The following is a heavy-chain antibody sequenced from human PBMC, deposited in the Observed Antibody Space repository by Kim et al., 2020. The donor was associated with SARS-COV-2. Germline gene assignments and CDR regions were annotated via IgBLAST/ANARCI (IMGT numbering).Heavy chain of an antibody. CDR1: GFIFSNYA. Sequence: GGSLRLSCAASGFIFSNYAMHWVRQAPGKGLQYVSAISSDGGSTSYADSVKGRFTISRDNSKTTLYLHMGSLSDEDMAVYYCARRAVANYWYFDVWGRGT. CDR3: ARRAVANYWYFDV. J-gene: IGHJ2*01. CDR2: ISSDGGST. D-gene: IGHD6-19*01. V-gene: IGHV3-64*02.